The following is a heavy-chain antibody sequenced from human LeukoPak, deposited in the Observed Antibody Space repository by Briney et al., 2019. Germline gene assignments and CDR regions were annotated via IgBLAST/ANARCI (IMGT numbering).Heavy chain of an antibody. CDR3: ARVMTTGTVGVSPFDY. D-gene: IGHD1-1*01. V-gene: IGHV4-4*07. CDR2: FYNSENT. Sequence: SETPSLTCTISGDSISGLYWSWIRQPARKGLEGIGRFYNSENTNYNPSLKSRVAISVDTSKNQFSLKLGSVTAADTAVYYCARVMTTGTVGVSPFDYWGQGTLVIVSS. J-gene: IGHJ4*02. CDR1: GDSISGLY.